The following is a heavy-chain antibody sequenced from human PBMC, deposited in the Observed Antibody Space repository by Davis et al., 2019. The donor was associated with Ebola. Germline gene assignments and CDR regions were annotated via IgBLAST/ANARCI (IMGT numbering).Heavy chain of an antibody. CDR1: GYSFTSYW. CDR2: IYPGDSDT. D-gene: IGHD6-13*01. J-gene: IGHJ4*02. CDR3: ARHPARSSWYLNYFDY. Sequence: GESLKISCKGSGYSFTSYWIGWVRQMPGKGLEWMGIIYPGDSDTRYSPSFQGQVTISADKSISTAYLQWSSLKASDTAMYYCARHPARSSWYLNYFDYWGQGTLVTVSS. V-gene: IGHV5-51*01.